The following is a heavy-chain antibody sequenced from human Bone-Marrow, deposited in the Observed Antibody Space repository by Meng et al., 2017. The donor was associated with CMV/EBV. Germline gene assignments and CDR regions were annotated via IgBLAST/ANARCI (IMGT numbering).Heavy chain of an antibody. CDR2: IYHSGST. CDR1: IRISNW. V-gene: IGHV4-4*02. Sequence: IRISNWWSWVRQPPGKGLEWIGEIYHSGSTNYNPSLKSRVTISVDKSKNQFSLKLSSVTAADTAVYYCARVRSYYDSSGYYRNWFDPWGQGTLVTVSS. D-gene: IGHD3-22*01. CDR3: ARVRSYYDSSGYYRNWFDP. J-gene: IGHJ5*02.